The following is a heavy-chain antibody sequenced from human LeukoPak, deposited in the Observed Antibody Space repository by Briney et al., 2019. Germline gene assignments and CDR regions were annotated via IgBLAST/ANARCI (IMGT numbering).Heavy chain of an antibody. CDR2: ISPYNGDT. CDR3: ARGTTRDILTGYYRDGYFQH. CDR1: GYTFTSYG. V-gene: IGHV1-18*01. J-gene: IGHJ1*01. D-gene: IGHD3-9*01. Sequence: ASVKVSCKASGYTFTSYGISWVRQAPGQGLEWMGWISPYNGDTRYAQRLQGRVTMSTDTSTSTAYMDLRSLRSDDTAVYYCARGTTRDILTGYYRDGYFQHWGQGTLVTVSS.